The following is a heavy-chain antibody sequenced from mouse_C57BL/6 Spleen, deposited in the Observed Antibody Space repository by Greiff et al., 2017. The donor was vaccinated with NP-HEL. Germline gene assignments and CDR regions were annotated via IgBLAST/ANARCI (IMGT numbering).Heavy chain of an antibody. J-gene: IGHJ1*03. Sequence: EVQVVESGGGLVKPGGSLKLSCAASGFTFSSYAMSWVRQTPEKRLEWVATISDGGSYTYYPDNVKGRFTISRDNAKNNLYLQMSHLKSEDTAMYYCARVGYYGYFDVWGTGTTVTVSS. CDR2: ISDGGSYT. CDR3: ARVGYYGYFDV. D-gene: IGHD2-2*01. CDR1: GFTFSSYA. V-gene: IGHV5-4*01.